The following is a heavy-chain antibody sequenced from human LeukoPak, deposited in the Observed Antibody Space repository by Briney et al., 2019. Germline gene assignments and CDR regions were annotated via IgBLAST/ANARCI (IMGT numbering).Heavy chain of an antibody. Sequence: PGGSLRLSCAASGFTFSSYGMHWVRQAPGKGLEWVAVISYDGSNKYYADSVKGRFTISRDNSKNTLYLQMNSLRAEDTAVYYCAKDRGEYSYGRLVYYYYGMGVWGQGTTVTVSS. CDR3: AKDRGEYSYGRLVYYYYGMGV. CDR1: GFTFSSYG. J-gene: IGHJ6*02. CDR2: ISYDGSNK. D-gene: IGHD5-18*01. V-gene: IGHV3-30*18.